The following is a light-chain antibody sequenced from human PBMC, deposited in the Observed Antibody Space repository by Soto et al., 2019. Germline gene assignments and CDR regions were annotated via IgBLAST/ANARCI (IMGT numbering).Light chain of an antibody. CDR3: QQYSGYSTT. J-gene: IGKJ1*01. V-gene: IGKV1-5*03. CDR1: QSISNR. CDR2: KAS. Sequence: DIQMTQSPSTLSASVGDRVTITCRASQSISNRLAWYQQKPGKAPKLLIYKASSLESGGPSRFSGSGSGTESTLTISSLQPDDFATYFCQQYSGYSTTFGQGTRVEVK.